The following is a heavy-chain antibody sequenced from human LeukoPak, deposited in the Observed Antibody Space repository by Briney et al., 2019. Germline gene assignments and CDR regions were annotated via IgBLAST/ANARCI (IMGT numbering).Heavy chain of an antibody. CDR3: TKRREWEIDY. CDR1: GFTFSTYG. V-gene: IGHV3-30*18. Sequence: GKSLRLSCAASGFTFSTYGMYWVRQAPGKGLEWLAVISSDGTRKYYAGSVKDRFTISRDDSKNTLYLQMDSLRTEDTAVYYCTKRREWEIDYWGQGTLVTVSS. D-gene: IGHD1-26*01. J-gene: IGHJ4*02. CDR2: ISSDGTRK.